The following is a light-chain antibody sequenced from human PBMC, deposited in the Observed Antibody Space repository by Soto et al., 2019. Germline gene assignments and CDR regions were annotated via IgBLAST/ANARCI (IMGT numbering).Light chain of an antibody. CDR1: QGISSS. Sequence: DIQLTQSPSFLSASFGDRVTITCLASQGISSSLSWYQQKPGEAPKLLIYAASTLQSGAPARFSGSGYGTEFTLTISSLQPDDFASYYCQKLHNFPLTFGQGTRLEI. V-gene: IGKV1-9*01. J-gene: IGKJ5*01. CDR3: QKLHNFPLT. CDR2: AAS.